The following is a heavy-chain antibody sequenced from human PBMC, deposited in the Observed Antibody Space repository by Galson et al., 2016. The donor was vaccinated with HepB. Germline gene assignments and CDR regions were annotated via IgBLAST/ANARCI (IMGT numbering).Heavy chain of an antibody. V-gene: IGHV3-7*01. D-gene: IGHD4-17*01. CDR3: ARWDSYGDREYFHH. J-gene: IGHJ1*01. Sequence: SLRLSCAASGFTFSNYWMSWVRQAAGKGLEWVANIQQDESGKYYMDSVKGRFTITRDNAKNSLYLQMNSLTVEDTAVYYCARWDSYGDREYFHHRGQGTLVTVSS. CDR2: IQQDESGK. CDR1: GFTFSNYW.